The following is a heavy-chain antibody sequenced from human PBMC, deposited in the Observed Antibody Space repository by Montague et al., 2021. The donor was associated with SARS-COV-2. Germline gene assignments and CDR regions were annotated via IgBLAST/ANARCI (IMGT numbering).Heavy chain of an antibody. CDR1: GYSISSGYC. CDR3: VRDVRYYDFWSGRAQTSPDY. J-gene: IGHJ4*02. Sequence: SETLSLTCTVSGYSISSGYCWGWIRQPPGKGLEWIGSIYHSGSTYYNPSLKSRVTISVDTSKNQFSLKLSSVTAADTAVYYCVRDVRYYDFWSGRAQTSPDYWGQGTLVTVSS. CDR2: IYHSGST. V-gene: IGHV4-38-2*02. D-gene: IGHD3-3*01.